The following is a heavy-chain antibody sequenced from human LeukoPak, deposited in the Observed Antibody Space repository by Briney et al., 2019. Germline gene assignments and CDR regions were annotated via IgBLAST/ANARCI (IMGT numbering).Heavy chain of an antibody. V-gene: IGHV3-48*03. Sequence: GGSLRLSCAASGFTFSSYEMNWVRQAPGEGLEWVSYISSGGSPIYYADSVKGRFTISRDNAKNSLYLQMNSLRAEDTAVYYCARELSTSRQFYYGMDVWGQGTTVTVSS. CDR2: ISSGGSPI. CDR1: GFTFSSYE. CDR3: ARELSTSRQFYYGMDV. J-gene: IGHJ6*02. D-gene: IGHD2-2*01.